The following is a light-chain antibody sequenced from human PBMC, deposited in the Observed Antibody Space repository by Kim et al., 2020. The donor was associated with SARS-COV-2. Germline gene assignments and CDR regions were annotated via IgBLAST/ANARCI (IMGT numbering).Light chain of an antibody. Sequence: APGKTARITCGGNNIGSKSVHWYQQKPGLAPVLVIYYDSDRPSGIPERFSGSNSGNTATLTISRVEAGDEADYYCQVWDSSSDHRVFGTGTKVTVL. CDR3: QVWDSSSDHRV. V-gene: IGLV3-21*04. CDR2: YDS. J-gene: IGLJ1*01. CDR1: NIGSKS.